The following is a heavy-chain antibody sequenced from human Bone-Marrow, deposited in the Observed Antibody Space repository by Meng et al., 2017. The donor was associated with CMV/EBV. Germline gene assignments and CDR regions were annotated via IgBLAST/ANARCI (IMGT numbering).Heavy chain of an antibody. J-gene: IGHJ6*02. CDR3: AKDIFGSSRYYYYGMDV. Sequence: GGSLRRSCAASGVTFSSYGMHWVRQAPGKGLEWVAVIWYDGSNKYYADSVKGRFTISRDNSKNTLYLQMNSLRAEDTAVYYCAKDIFGSSRYYYYGMDVWGQGTTVTVSS. D-gene: IGHD6-6*01. CDR1: GVTFSSYG. CDR2: IWYDGSNK. V-gene: IGHV3-33*06.